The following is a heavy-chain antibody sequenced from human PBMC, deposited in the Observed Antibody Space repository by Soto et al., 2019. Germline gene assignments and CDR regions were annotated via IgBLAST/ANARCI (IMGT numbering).Heavy chain of an antibody. CDR2: IYHSGST. CDR1: GDSLTIGGHY. J-gene: IGHJ3*01. CDR3: ARGGDGFDL. Sequence: KPSETLSLTCSVSGDSLTIGGHYWTWIRQHPGKGLEWIGYIYHSGSTYYSPSLKSRVTISVDTSENQFSLKLTSMTAADTAVYYCARGGDGFDLWGQGKMVTVSS. V-gene: IGHV4-31*03.